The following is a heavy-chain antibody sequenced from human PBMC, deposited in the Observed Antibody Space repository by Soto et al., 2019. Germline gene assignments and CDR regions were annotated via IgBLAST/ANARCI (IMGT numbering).Heavy chain of an antibody. CDR3: ARHQPGNYYYYAMDV. V-gene: IGHV3-48*03. CDR1: GFSFSSYE. Sequence: GGSLRLSCAASGFSFSSYEMNWVRQAPGKGLEWVSFISSSGSTIFYADSVKGRFTISRDNAKNSLYLQMNSLRAEDTAVYYCARHQPGNYYYYAMDVWGQGTTVTVSS. D-gene: IGHD2-2*01. CDR2: ISSSGSTI. J-gene: IGHJ6*02.